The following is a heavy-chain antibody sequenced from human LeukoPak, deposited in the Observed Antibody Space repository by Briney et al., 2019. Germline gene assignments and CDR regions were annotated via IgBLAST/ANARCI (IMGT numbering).Heavy chain of an antibody. Sequence: SVKVSCKASGGTFSSYAISWVRQAPGQGLEWMGRIIPMFGTANYAQKFQGRVTITTDESTSTAYMELSSLRSEDTAVYYCARDVVTTGSRHLTGLNWFDPWGQGTLVTVSS. CDR2: IIPMFGTA. V-gene: IGHV1-69*05. CDR3: ARDVVTTGSRHLTGLNWFDP. D-gene: IGHD1-14*01. J-gene: IGHJ5*02. CDR1: GGTFSSYA.